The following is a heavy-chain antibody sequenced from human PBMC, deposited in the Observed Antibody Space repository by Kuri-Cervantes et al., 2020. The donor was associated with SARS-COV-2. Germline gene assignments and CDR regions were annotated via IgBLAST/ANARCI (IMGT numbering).Heavy chain of an antibody. Sequence: SETLSLTCTVSGGSISSYYWSWIRQPPGKGLEWIGYIHYSGSTNYNPSLKSRVTISVDTSKNQFSLKLSSVTAADTAVYYCARRHSSGWYQGHYYMDVWGKGTTVTVSS. CDR2: IHYSGST. D-gene: IGHD6-19*01. CDR3: ARRHSSGWYQGHYYMDV. J-gene: IGHJ6*03. V-gene: IGHV4-59*01. CDR1: GGSISSYY.